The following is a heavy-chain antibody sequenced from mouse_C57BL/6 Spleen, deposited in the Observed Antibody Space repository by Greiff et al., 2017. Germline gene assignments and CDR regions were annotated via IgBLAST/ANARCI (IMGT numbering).Heavy chain of an antibody. CDR3: AREFNWDWDY. CDR2: INPGSGGT. Sequence: QVQLKQSGAELVRPGTSVKVSCKASGYAFTNYLIEWVKQRPGQGLEWIGVINPGSGGTNYNEKFKGKATLTADKSSSTAYMQLSSLTSEDSAVYFCAREFNWDWDYWGQGTTLTVSS. D-gene: IGHD4-1*01. CDR1: GYAFTNYL. V-gene: IGHV1-54*01. J-gene: IGHJ2*01.